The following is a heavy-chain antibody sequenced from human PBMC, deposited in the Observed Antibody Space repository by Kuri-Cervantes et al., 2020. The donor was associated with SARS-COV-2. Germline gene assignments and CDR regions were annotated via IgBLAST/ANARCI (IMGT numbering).Heavy chain of an antibody. D-gene: IGHD3-10*01. J-gene: IGHJ4*02. Sequence: SETLSLTCTVSGDSISSYYWSWIRQPPGKGLEWIGYIYYSGSTNYNPSLKSRVTISVDTSKNQFSLKLSSVTAADTAVYYCARQTQYYGSGSYSIRGQYYFDYWGQGTLVTVSS. CDR2: IYYSGST. CDR1: GDSISSYY. CDR3: ARQTQYYGSGSYSIRGQYYFDY. V-gene: IGHV4-59*08.